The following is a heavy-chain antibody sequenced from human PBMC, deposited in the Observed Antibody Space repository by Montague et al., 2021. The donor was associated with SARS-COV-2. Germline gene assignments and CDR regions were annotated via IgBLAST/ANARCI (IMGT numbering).Heavy chain of an antibody. J-gene: IGHJ3*02. CDR3: AHDRVTMIVVAKADAFDI. Sequence: VKPTQTLMLTCTFSGFSLSTSGVGVGWIRQPPGKALEWLALIYWDDDKRYSPSLKSRLTITKDTSKNQVVLTMTNMDPVDTATYYCAHDRVTMIVVAKADAFDIWGQGTMVTVSS. D-gene: IGHD3-22*01. CDR1: GFSLSTSGVG. V-gene: IGHV2-5*02. CDR2: IYWDDDK.